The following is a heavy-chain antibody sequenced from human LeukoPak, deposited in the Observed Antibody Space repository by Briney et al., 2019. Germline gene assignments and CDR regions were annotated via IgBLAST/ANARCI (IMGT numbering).Heavy chain of an antibody. D-gene: IGHD5-12*01. CDR1: GGSISSYY. Sequence: SETLSLTCTVSGGSISSYYWSWLRQPPGKGLEWVGHIYYSGSTNYNPSLKSRVTISVDTSKNQFSLKLSSVTAADTAVYYCARQKGGYSGYANWFDPWGQGTLVTVSS. V-gene: IGHV4-59*08. CDR2: IYYSGST. CDR3: ARQKGGYSGYANWFDP. J-gene: IGHJ5*02.